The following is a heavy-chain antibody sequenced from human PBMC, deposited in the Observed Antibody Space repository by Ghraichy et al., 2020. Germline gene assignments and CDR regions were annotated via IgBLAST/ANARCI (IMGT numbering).Heavy chain of an antibody. CDR1: EFDFKIYW. Sequence: GGSLRLSCEGSEFDFKIYWMSWFRQAPGKGLEWVANIHPYETQMYYVDSVKGRFTISRDNDENSLFLQMNSLRAEDTAVYYCARWVWYQPDSWGKGTLVTVSS. V-gene: IGHV3-7*03. CDR3: ARWVWYQPDS. CDR2: IHPYETQM. D-gene: IGHD6-13*01. J-gene: IGHJ4*02.